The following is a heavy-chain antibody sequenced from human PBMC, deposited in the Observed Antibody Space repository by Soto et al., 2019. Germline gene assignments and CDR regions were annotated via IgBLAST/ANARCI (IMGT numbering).Heavy chain of an antibody. CDR1: GFTFSSYE. V-gene: IGHV3-48*03. Sequence: LRLSCAASGFTFSSYEMNWVRQAPGKGLEWVSYISSSGSTIYYADSVKGRFTISRDNAKNSLYLQMNSLRAEDTAVYYCARHQTPQYQLLYPIYGMDVWGQGTTVTVSS. D-gene: IGHD2-2*02. J-gene: IGHJ6*02. CDR2: ISSSGSTI. CDR3: ARHQTPQYQLLYPIYGMDV.